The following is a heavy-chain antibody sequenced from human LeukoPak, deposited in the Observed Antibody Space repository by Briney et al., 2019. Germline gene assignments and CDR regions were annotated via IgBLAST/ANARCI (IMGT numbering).Heavy chain of an antibody. CDR1: GYAFTSYG. CDR2: ISAYNGNT. V-gene: IGHV1-18*01. CDR3: AKALKYYYYYGMDV. J-gene: IGHJ6*02. Sequence: GSVKVSCKASGYAFTSYGISWVRQAPGQGREWMGWISAYNGNTNYAQKLQRRVTMTTDTSTSTAYMELRSLRSDDTAVYYCAKALKYYYYYGMDVWGQGTTVTVSS.